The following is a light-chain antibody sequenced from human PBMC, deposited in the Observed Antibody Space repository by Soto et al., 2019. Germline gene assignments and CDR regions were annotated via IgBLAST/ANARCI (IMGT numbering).Light chain of an antibody. J-gene: IGLJ3*02. CDR3: LSYTSANTRV. CDR1: SVDVGAYDF. CDR2: VVS. Sequence: QSALTQPHSVSGSPGQSVTISCTGTSVDVGAYDFVSWYQQHPGKAPKLLIYVVSGRPSGVPHRFSGSKSGNAASLTISGLQAEDEADYYCLSYTSANTRVFGGGTQLTVL. V-gene: IGLV2-11*01.